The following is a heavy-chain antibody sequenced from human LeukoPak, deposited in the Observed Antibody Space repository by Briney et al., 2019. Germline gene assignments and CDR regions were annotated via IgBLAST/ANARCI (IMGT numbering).Heavy chain of an antibody. V-gene: IGHV4-34*01. Sequence: KPSETLSLTCAVYGGSFSGYYWSCIRQPPGKGLEWIGEINHSGSTNYNPSLKSRVTISVDTSKNQFSLKLSSVTAADTAVYYCARGHFYYHGSGSWDYWGQGTLVTVSS. CDR3: ARGHFYYHGSGSWDY. D-gene: IGHD3-10*01. CDR1: GGSFSGYY. J-gene: IGHJ4*02. CDR2: INHSGST.